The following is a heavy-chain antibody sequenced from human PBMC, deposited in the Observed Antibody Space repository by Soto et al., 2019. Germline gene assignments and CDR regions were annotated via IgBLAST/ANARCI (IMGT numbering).Heavy chain of an antibody. D-gene: IGHD6-6*01. J-gene: IGHJ6*02. CDR3: ARSPLAARPGGVYYYYGMDV. V-gene: IGHV1-18*01. CDR2: ISAYNGNT. CDR1: GYTFTSYG. Sequence: ASVKVSCKASGYTFTSYGISWVRQAPGQGLEWMGWISAYNGNTNYAQKLQGRVTMTTDTSTSTAYMELRSLRSDDTAVYYCARSPLAARPGGVYYYYGMDVWGQGTTVTVSS.